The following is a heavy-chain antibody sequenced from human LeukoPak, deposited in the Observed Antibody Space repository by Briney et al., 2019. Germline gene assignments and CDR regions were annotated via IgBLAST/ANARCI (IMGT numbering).Heavy chain of an antibody. CDR2: INPDSGGT. D-gene: IGHD1-1*01. V-gene: IGHV1-2*02. CDR1: GYTFTGYY. Sequence: ASVKVSCKASGYTFTGYYMHWVRQAPGQGLEWMGWINPDSGGTNYAQKFQGRVTMTRDTSISTAYMKLSRLRSDDTAVYYCATTGTSGPNWFDPWGQGTLVTVSS. J-gene: IGHJ5*02. CDR3: ATTGTSGPNWFDP.